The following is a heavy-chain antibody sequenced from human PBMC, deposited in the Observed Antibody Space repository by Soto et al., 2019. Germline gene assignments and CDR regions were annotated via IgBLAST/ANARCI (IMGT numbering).Heavy chain of an antibody. V-gene: IGHV4-38-2*02. Sequence: SETLSLTCTVSGYSINSDYYWGWIRQPPGKGLDWIGSIYHTGSTYYNPSLKSRVTISVDTSKRKFSLNLSSVTAADTALYYCVSSSSGEYYFDSWGPGTLVTVSS. CDR1: GYSINSDYY. J-gene: IGHJ4*02. D-gene: IGHD6-6*01. CDR3: VSSSSGEYYFDS. CDR2: IYHTGST.